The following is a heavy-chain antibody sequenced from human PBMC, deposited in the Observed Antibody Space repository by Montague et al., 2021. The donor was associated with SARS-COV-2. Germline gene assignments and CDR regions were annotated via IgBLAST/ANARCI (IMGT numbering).Heavy chain of an antibody. D-gene: IGHD4-17*01. CDR1: GDSVSSDTAA. Sequence: CAISGDSVSSDTAAWHWIRQSPSRGPEWLGRTFCRSQWHTDSAASVRSRISFSGDISKNQFSLHLNSVTPEDTAIYYCARDGDYGGTWYSFLQNWGQGTLVIVSS. CDR2: TFCRSQWHT. J-gene: IGHJ1*01. V-gene: IGHV6-1*01. CDR3: ARDGDYGGTWYSFLQN.